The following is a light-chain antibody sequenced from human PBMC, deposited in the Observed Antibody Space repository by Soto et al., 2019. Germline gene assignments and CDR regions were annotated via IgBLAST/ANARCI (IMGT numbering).Light chain of an antibody. J-gene: IGKJ2*01. CDR2: GAY. V-gene: IGKV1-39*01. CDR3: QQSFRPPYT. CDR1: QSISSH. Sequence: DIQMTQSPSSLSASVGDRVTITCRASQSISSHLNWYQERPGKAPKLLISGAYSLQNGVPSRFTGSGSGTDFTLSISSLQPEDFATYFCQQSFRPPYTFGQGTKVEIK.